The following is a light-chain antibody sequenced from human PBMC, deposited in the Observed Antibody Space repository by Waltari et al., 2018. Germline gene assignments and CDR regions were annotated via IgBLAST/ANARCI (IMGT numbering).Light chain of an antibody. J-gene: IGKJ4*01. CDR3: QQDYNYPLT. CDR1: QGNSND. V-gene: IGKV1-6*01. Sequence: AIQMTQSPSSPSASVGYRVTITCRARQGNSNDLCWYQQKPGKAPKLLIYAASSLQSGVPSRFSGSGSGTDFTLTSSSLQPEDFATYYCQQDYNYPLTFGGGTKVEIK. CDR2: AAS.